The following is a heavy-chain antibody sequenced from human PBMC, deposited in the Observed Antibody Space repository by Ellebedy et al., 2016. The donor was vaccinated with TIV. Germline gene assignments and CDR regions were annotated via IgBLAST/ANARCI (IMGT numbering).Heavy chain of an antibody. D-gene: IGHD3-22*01. CDR1: GGTFSSYA. Sequence: SVKVSCXASGGTFSSYAISWVRQAPGQGLEWMGGIIPIFGTANYAQKFQGRVTITADESTSTAYMELRSLRSDDTAVYYCARLGLLPNYYYYYGMDVWGQGTTVTVSS. CDR3: ARLGLLPNYYYYYGMDV. V-gene: IGHV1-69*13. CDR2: IIPIFGTA. J-gene: IGHJ6*02.